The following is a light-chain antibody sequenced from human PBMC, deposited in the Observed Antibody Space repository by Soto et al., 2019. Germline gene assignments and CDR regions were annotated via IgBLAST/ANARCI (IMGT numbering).Light chain of an antibody. J-gene: IGKJ1*01. Sequence: EIVLTQSPCTLSLSPGERATLSCRASQSVSSSYLAWYQQKPGQAPRLLIYGASSRATGIPDRFSGSGSGTDFTLTISRLEPEDFAVYYCQQYGSXLWTFGQGTKVDI. CDR3: QQYGSXLWT. CDR1: QSVSSSY. CDR2: GAS. V-gene: IGKV3-20*01.